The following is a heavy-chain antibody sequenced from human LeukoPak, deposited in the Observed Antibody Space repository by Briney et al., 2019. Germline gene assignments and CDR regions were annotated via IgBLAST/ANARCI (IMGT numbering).Heavy chain of an antibody. Sequence: SETLSLTCTVSGGSISSYYWSWLRQPPGKGLEWIGYIYYSGSTNYNPSLKSRVTISVDTSKNQFSLKLSSVTAADTAVYYCARDSHIYDSSGYYYFDYWGQGTLVTVSS. CDR1: GGSISSYY. J-gene: IGHJ4*02. CDR3: ARDSHIYDSSGYYYFDY. CDR2: IYYSGST. D-gene: IGHD3-22*01. V-gene: IGHV4-59*01.